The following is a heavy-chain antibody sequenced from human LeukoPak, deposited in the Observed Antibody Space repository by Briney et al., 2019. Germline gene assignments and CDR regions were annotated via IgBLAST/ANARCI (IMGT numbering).Heavy chain of an antibody. CDR1: GGSFSGYY. V-gene: IGHV4-34*01. CDR2: INHSGST. Sequence: SETLSLTCAVYGGSFSGYYWSWICQPPGKGLEWIGEINHSGSTNYNPSLKSRVTISVDTSKNQFSLKLSSVTAADTAVYYCAKVGSDFWSGYKGWFDPWGQGTLVTVSS. J-gene: IGHJ5*02. CDR3: AKVGSDFWSGYKGWFDP. D-gene: IGHD3-3*01.